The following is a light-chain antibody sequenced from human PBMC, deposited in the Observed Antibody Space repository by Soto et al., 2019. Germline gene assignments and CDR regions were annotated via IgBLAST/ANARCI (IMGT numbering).Light chain of an antibody. CDR1: SSDVGGYNY. Sequence: QSALTQPASVSGSLGQSITISCTGTSSDVGGYNYVSWYQQHPGIAPKLMIYYVSNRPSGVSNRFSGSKSGNTASLTISGLQAEDEADYYCSSYTSSSTLVVFGGGTKLTVL. J-gene: IGLJ2*01. CDR3: SSYTSSSTLVV. CDR2: YVS. V-gene: IGLV2-14*01.